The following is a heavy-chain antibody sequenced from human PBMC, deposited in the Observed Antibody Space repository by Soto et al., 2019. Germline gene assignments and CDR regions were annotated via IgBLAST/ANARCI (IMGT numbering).Heavy chain of an antibody. CDR3: AKTKNTAYHCDPHGMDV. D-gene: IGHD5-18*01. CDR2: IHVGNVYA. J-gene: IGHJ6*02. Sequence: QAQLMQSGAELKKPGASVKITCKASGYTFPSYVIHWVRQTPGQRLEWMGWIHVGNVYAEYSKKFQGRVTITRDTSASTVFLELSRLRSEDTAVYYCAKTKNTAYHCDPHGMDVWGQGTMVTVSS. V-gene: IGHV1-3*01. CDR1: GYTFPSYV.